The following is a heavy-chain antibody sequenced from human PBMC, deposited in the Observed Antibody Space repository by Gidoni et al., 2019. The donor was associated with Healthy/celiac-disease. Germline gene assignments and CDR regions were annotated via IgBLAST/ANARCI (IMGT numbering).Heavy chain of an antibody. D-gene: IGHD2-15*01. CDR3: AKDFSGGQAAGDAFDI. J-gene: IGHJ3*02. V-gene: IGHV3-23*01. CDR1: GFTFSTYA. Sequence: EVQLLEYGGGLVQHGGSLRHACAASGFTFSTYAMSWVRQAPGKGLEWVSAISGSGGSTYYADSVKGRFTISRDNSKNTLYLQMNSLRAEDTAVYYCAKDFSGGQAAGDAFDIWGQVTMVTVSS. CDR2: ISGSGGST.